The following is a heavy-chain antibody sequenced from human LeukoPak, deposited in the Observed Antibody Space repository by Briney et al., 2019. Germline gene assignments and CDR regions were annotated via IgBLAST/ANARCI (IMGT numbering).Heavy chain of an antibody. D-gene: IGHD3-10*01. Sequence: KPSETLSLTCAVYGGSFSGYYWSWIRQPPGKGLEWIGEINHSGSTNYNPSLKSRVTISVDTSKNQFSLKLSSVTAADTAVYYCARGAVLLWFGELPTFDYWGQGTLVTVSS. CDR1: GGSFSGYY. V-gene: IGHV4-34*01. J-gene: IGHJ4*02. CDR2: INHSGST. CDR3: ARGAVLLWFGELPTFDY.